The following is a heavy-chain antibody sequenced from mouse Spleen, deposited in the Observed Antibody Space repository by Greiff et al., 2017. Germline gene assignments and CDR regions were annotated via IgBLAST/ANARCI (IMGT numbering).Heavy chain of an antibody. J-gene: IGHJ4*01. CDR1: GFSLTSYG. D-gene: IGHD2-3*01. V-gene: IGHV2-6-1*01. CDR2: IWSDGST. CDR3: ARGGDGYPYAMDY. Sequence: VKLQESGPGLVAPSQSLSITCTISGFSLTSYGVHWVRQPPGKGLEWLVVIWSDGSTTYNSALKSRLSISTDNSKSQVFLKVNSLQADDTAMYYCARGGDGYPYAMDYWGQGTSVTVSS.